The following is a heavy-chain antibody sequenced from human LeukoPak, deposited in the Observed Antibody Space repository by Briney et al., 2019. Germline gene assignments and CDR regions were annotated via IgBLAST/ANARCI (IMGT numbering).Heavy chain of an antibody. Sequence: PGGSLRLSFAASGFTFSSYAMHWVRQAPGKGLEYVSAISSNGGSTYYANSVKGRFTISRDNSKNTLYLQMGSLRAEDMAVYYCARVRHSGYVGDAFDIWGQGTMVTVSS. CDR2: ISSNGGST. J-gene: IGHJ3*02. CDR1: GFTFSSYA. CDR3: ARVRHSGYVGDAFDI. V-gene: IGHV3-64*01. D-gene: IGHD5-12*01.